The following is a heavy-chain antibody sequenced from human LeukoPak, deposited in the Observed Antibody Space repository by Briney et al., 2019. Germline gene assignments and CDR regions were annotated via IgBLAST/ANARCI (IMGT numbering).Heavy chain of an antibody. CDR2: ISSSGSTI. D-gene: IGHD3-10*02. CDR3: AELGITMIGGV. CDR1: GFTFDDSG. J-gene: IGHJ6*04. V-gene: IGHV3-48*03. Sequence: GGSLRLSRAASGFTFDDSGMNWVRQAPGKGLEWVSYISSSGSTIYYADSVKGRFTISRDNAKNSLYLQMNSLRAEDTAVYYCAELGITMIGGVWGKGTTVTISS.